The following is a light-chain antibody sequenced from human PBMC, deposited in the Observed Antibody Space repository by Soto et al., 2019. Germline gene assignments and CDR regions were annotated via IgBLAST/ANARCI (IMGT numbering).Light chain of an antibody. V-gene: IGKV3-11*01. CDR1: QSVSSY. CDR2: DAS. Sequence: EIVLTQSPATLSLSPGERATLSCRASQSVSSYLAWYQQKPGQAPRLLIYDASNRATGIPARFSGSGSGTDFTLTISSQEPEDFAVYYCQQRSNWQYTFGQGTKLEIK. CDR3: QQRSNWQYT. J-gene: IGKJ2*01.